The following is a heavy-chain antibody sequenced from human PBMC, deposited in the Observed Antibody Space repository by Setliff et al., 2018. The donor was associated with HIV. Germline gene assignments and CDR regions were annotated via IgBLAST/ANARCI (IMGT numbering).Heavy chain of an antibody. CDR2: INNKGDKK. CDR3: IKGNTYTETIPVCDF. V-gene: IGHV3-64D*09. CDR1: GFPFSLYA. Sequence: PGGSLRLSCSASGFPFSLYAMHWVRQTPEKGLEYVSGINNKGDKKYYVDSMKARFTISRDNSKNTLFLQVSGLRPEDTAVYYCIKGNTYTETIPVCDFWGQGTLVTVSS. J-gene: IGHJ4*02. D-gene: IGHD2-2*01.